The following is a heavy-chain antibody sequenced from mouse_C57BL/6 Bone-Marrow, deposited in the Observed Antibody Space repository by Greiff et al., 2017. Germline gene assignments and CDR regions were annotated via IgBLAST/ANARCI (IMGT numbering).Heavy chain of an antibody. Sequence: EVHLVESGGGLVKPGGSLKLSCAASGFTFTDSGMHWVRQAPEQVLEWVAYISSGSSTIYYADTVKGRFTISRDNAKNTLFLQMTSLRSEDTAMYYCARPYFDYWGQGTTLTVSS. CDR1: GFTFTDSG. CDR3: ARPYFDY. CDR2: ISSGSSTI. V-gene: IGHV5-17*01. J-gene: IGHJ2*01.